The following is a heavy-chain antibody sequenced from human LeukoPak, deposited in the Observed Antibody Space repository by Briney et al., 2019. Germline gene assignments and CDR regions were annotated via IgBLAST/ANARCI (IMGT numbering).Heavy chain of an antibody. V-gene: IGHV1-69*01. D-gene: IGHD3-16*02. CDR3: ARGDDYVWGSYRYLDY. CDR1: GFTFSSYS. Sequence: GASLRLSCAASGFTFSSYSMSWVRQAPGQGLEWMGGIIPIFSTANYAQKFQGRVTITADESTSTAYMELSSLRSEDTAVYYCARGDDYVWGSYRYLDYWGQGTLVTVSS. J-gene: IGHJ4*02. CDR2: IIPIFSTA.